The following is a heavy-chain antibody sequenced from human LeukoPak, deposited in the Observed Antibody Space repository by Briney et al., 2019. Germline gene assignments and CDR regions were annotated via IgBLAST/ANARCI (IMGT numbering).Heavy chain of an antibody. V-gene: IGHV4-59*08. CDR3: ASTDWNYAR. Sequence: SETLSLTCTVSGGSISSYYWSWMRQSPGKGLEWIGYIYYSGITNYNPSLKSRVTISLDTPKNQFSLQLSSVTAADTAVYYCASTDWNYARWGQGTLVTVSS. J-gene: IGHJ4*02. CDR2: IYYSGIT. CDR1: GGSISSYY. D-gene: IGHD1-7*01.